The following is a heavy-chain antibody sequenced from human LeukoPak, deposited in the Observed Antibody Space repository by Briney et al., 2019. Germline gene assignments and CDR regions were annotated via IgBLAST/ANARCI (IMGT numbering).Heavy chain of an antibody. J-gene: IGHJ5*02. CDR3: ARLYGTYPGWFDP. V-gene: IGHV3-33*01. Sequence: GGSLRLSCAASGSTFSSYGMHWVRQAPGKGLEWVAVIWYDGSNKYYADSVKGRFTISRDNSKNTLYLQMNSLRAEDTAVYYCARLYGTYPGWFDPWGQGTLVTVSS. CDR1: GSTFSSYG. D-gene: IGHD4-17*01. CDR2: IWYDGSNK.